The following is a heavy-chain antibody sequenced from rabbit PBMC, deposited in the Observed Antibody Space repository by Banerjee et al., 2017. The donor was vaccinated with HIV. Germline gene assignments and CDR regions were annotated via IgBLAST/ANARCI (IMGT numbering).Heavy chain of an antibody. Sequence: QEQLEESGGGLVTPGGTLTLTCTASGFTLTNTYWMYWVRQAPGKGLQWIACINVVTGKAVYATWAKGRFSISRENTQNTVSLQMNSLTAADTATYFCARTGSSWSLNLWGQGTLVTVS. CDR3: ARTGSSWSLNL. CDR1: GFTLTNTYW. D-gene: IGHD8-1*01. V-gene: IGHV1S45*01. CDR2: INVVTGKA. J-gene: IGHJ3*01.